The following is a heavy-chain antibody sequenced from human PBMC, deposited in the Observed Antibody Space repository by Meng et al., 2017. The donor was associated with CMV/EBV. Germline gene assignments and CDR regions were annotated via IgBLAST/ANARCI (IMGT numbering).Heavy chain of an antibody. D-gene: IGHD3-9*01. CDR1: GGTFSSYA. V-gene: IGHV1-69*10. J-gene: IGHJ6*04. CDR2: IIPILGIA. CDR3: ARDYTTGYYYYYGMDV. Sequence: SVKVSCKASGGTFSSYAISWVRQAPGQGLEWMGGIIPILGIANYAQKFQGRVTITADKSTSTAYMELSSLRSEDTAVYYCARDYTTGYYYYYGMDVWGKGTTVTVSS.